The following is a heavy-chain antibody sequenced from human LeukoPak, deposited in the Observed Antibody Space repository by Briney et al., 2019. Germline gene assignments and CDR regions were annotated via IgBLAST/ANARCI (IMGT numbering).Heavy chain of an antibody. D-gene: IGHD2-2*01. CDR1: GGSISSGDYY. V-gene: IGHV4-30-4*01. J-gene: IGHJ3*01. CDR2: IYYSGST. Sequence: SETLSLTCTVSGGSISSGDYYWSWTRQPPGKGLEWIGYIYYSGSTYYIPSLKSRVTISVDTSKNQFSLKLSSVTAADTAVYYCAREGRVVPAARLWGQGTMVTVSS. CDR3: AREGRVVPAARL.